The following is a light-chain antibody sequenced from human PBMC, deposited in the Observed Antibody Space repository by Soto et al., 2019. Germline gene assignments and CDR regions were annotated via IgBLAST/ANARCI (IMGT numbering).Light chain of an antibody. Sequence: QSALTQPASVSGSPGQSITIACTGTSSDIGGYNFVSWYQQHPGKAPKLLIYDVGNRPSGVSNRFSGSKSGNTSSLTISVLQAEDDAHYYCNSYSTVSTYVFGTGTKVTVL. CDR3: NSYSTVSTYV. CDR1: SSDIGGYNF. CDR2: DVG. J-gene: IGLJ1*01. V-gene: IGLV2-14*01.